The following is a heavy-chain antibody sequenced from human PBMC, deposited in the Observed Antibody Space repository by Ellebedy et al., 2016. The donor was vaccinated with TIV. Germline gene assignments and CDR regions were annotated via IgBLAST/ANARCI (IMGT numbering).Heavy chain of an antibody. CDR3: GRVVSDYIWGSYRLDY. V-gene: IGHV1-18*01. CDR2: ISVYNGNT. Sequence: AASVTVSCKAFGYTFTSYGISWVRQAPGQGPEWMGWISVYNGNTKYGQRVQGRVTMTTDTSTTTAYMELRSLTSDDTAVYYCGRVVSDYIWGSYRLDYWGQGTLVTVSS. D-gene: IGHD3-16*02. J-gene: IGHJ4*02. CDR1: GYTFTSYG.